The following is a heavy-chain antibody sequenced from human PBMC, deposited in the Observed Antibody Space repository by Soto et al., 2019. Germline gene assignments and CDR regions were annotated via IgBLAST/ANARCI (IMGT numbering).Heavy chain of an antibody. V-gene: IGHV3-53*04. CDR2: IYSGGST. Sequence: GGSLRLSCAASGFTVSSNYMSWVRQAPGKGLEWVSVIYSGGSTYYADSVKGRFTISRHNSKNTLYLQMNSLRAEDTAVYYCARLAAAGSYYYYYMDVWGKGTTVTVSS. J-gene: IGHJ6*03. CDR3: ARLAAAGSYYYYYMDV. CDR1: GFTVSSNY. D-gene: IGHD6-13*01.